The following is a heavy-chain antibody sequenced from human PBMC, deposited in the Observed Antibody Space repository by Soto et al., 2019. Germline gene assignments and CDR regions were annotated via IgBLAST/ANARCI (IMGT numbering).Heavy chain of an antibody. Sequence: EVPVLESGGGLVQPGGSLRLSCEGSGFTVSSHAMTWIRQAPGKGPEWVSTVTADGGTYYADSVKGRFAMSRDTSENTLYLQMNSLGAEDTADYYCAPHVSCSGGSCQYDAFAIRGQGTMVTVSS. V-gene: IGHV3-23*01. J-gene: IGHJ3*02. D-gene: IGHD2-15*01. CDR3: APHVSCSGGSCQYDAFAI. CDR1: GFTVSSHA. CDR2: VTADGGT.